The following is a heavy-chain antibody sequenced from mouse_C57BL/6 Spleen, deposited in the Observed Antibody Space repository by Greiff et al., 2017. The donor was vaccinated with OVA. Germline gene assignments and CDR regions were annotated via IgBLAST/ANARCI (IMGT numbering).Heavy chain of an antibody. CDR3: ARHGGVTTKAMDY. J-gene: IGHJ4*01. V-gene: IGHV5-6*01. CDR1: GFTFSSYG. Sequence: EVQGVESGGDLVKPGGSLKLSCAASGFTFSSYGMSWVRQTPDKRLEWVATISSGGSYTYYPDSVKGRFTISRDNAKNTLYLQMSSLKSEDTAMYYGARHGGVTTKAMDYWGQGTSVTVSS. D-gene: IGHD2-2*01. CDR2: ISSGGSYT.